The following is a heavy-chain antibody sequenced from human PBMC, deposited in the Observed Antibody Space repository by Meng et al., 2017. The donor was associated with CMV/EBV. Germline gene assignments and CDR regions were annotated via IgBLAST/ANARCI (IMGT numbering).Heavy chain of an antibody. V-gene: IGHV2-70D*14. D-gene: IGHD1-1*01. Sequence: SGPTLVKPTRTLTLTCTFSGFSLSTTGMRVTWIRQPPGKALEWLARIDWDDDKFYSTSLKTRLTISKDTSKNQVVLTMTNMDPVDTGTYYCARYNSRGMDVWGQGTTVTVSS. J-gene: IGHJ6*02. CDR1: GFSLSTTGMR. CDR2: IDWDDDK. CDR3: ARYNSRGMDV.